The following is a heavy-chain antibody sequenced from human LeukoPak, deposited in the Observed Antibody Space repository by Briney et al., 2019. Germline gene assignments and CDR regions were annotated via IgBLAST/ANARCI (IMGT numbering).Heavy chain of an antibody. CDR1: GGTFSSYA. Sequence: SVKVSCKASGGTFSSYAISWVRQAPGQGLEWMGGIVPIFGTANYAQKFQGRVTITADKSTSTAYMELSSLRSEDTAVYYCARASTPYAPAFYGMDVWGKGTTVTVSS. CDR3: ARASTPYAPAFYGMDV. V-gene: IGHV1-69*06. D-gene: IGHD2-2*01. J-gene: IGHJ6*04. CDR2: IVPIFGTA.